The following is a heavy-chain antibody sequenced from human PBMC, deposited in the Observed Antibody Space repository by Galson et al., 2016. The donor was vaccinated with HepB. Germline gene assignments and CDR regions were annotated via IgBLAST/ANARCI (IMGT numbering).Heavy chain of an antibody. V-gene: IGHV3-11*04. J-gene: IGHJ6*02. CDR3: ASSPAYFWSGSYFSKYYYYGMDV. CDR2: ISKDGVDK. D-gene: IGHD3-3*01. CDR1: GFTFSDFY. Sequence: SLRLSCAASGFTFSDFYMSWIRQTPGKGLEWISYISKDGVDKSYADSVKGRFTISRDNAKNSLYLQMNSLRDEDTAVYYCASSPAYFWSGSYFSKYYYYGMDVWGQGTTVTVSS.